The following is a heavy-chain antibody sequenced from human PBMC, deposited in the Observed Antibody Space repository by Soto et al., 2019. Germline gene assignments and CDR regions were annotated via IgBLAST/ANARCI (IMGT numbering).Heavy chain of an antibody. CDR3: ANLAGGWYEAFGI. D-gene: IGHD6-19*01. J-gene: IGHJ3*02. Sequence: GGPLRLSCAASGFTFSSYAMPWLRQAPGKGLEWVSSISGSSGSAYYADSVKGRFTISRDNSKNTLDLQINSLRAEDTAVYYCANLAGGWYEAFGIWGQGTMVTVSS. CDR2: ISGSSGSA. V-gene: IGHV3-23*01. CDR1: GFTFSSYA.